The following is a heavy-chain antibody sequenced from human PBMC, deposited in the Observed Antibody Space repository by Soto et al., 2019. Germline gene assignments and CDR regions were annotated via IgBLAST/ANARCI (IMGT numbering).Heavy chain of an antibody. CDR3: AKDGWFGEWSAD. Sequence: GESLKISCAASGFTFSSYAMSWVRQAPGKGLEWVSAISGSGGSTYYADSVKGRFTISRDNSKNTLYLQMNSLRAEDTAVYYCAKDGWFGEWSADWGQGTLVTVSS. CDR1: GFTFSSYA. V-gene: IGHV3-23*01. CDR2: ISGSGGST. D-gene: IGHD3-10*01. J-gene: IGHJ4*02.